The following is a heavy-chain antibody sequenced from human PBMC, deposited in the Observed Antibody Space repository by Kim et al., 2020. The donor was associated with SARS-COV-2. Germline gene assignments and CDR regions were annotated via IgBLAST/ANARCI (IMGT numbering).Heavy chain of an antibody. V-gene: IGHV3-9*01. Sequence: DSGKGRFTISRDNAKNSLYLQMNSLRAEDTALYYCAKGGGVIVIRSYFDYWGQGTLVTVSS. CDR3: AKGGGVIVIRSYFDY. J-gene: IGHJ4*02. D-gene: IGHD3-16*02.